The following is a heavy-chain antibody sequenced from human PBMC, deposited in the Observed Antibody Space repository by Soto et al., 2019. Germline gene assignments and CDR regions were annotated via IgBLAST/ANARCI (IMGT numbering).Heavy chain of an antibody. CDR1: GFTVTINY. Sequence: EVQVVESGGGLIQPGGSLRLSCAVSGFTVTINYMSWVRQAPGKGLEWVSVIYSGGTIYYADSVKGRFTISRDTSKNTXXLXXXXXRGXDTAVYYCHGYGYWGQGTLVTVSS. D-gene: IGHD5-12*01. V-gene: IGHV3-53*01. CDR2: IYSGGTI. J-gene: IGHJ4*02. CDR3: HGYGY.